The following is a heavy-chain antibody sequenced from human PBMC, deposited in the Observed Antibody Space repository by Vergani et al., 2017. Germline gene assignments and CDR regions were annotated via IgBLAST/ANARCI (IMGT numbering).Heavy chain of an antibody. CDR2: IYDSRNN. V-gene: IGHV4-39*01. Sequence: LQLQESGPRLVKPSETLSLTCSLSGMSISNNNYYLGWTRQPPGKGLEWIGSIYDSRNNNYSPSLKSRVSISVDTSKNQFSLNLTSVTAADTAVYYCARHLRQLARNDVFDIWGHGTLVTVSS. D-gene: IGHD6-6*01. CDR3: ARHLRQLARNDVFDI. J-gene: IGHJ3*02. CDR1: GMSISNNNYY.